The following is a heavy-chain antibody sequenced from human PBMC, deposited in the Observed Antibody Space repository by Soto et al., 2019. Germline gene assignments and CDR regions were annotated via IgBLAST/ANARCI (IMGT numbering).Heavy chain of an antibody. Sequence: GGSLRLSCTASGVTVCDYYMSGIRQAPGKGLEWVSYISSSGSTIYYADSVKGRFTISRDNAKNSLYLQMNSLRAEDTAVYYCARDSGSSGWYAYNWFDPWGQGTLVTVSS. CDR3: ARDSGSSGWYAYNWFDP. V-gene: IGHV3-11*01. J-gene: IGHJ5*02. CDR1: GVTVCDYY. D-gene: IGHD6-19*01. CDR2: ISSSGSTI.